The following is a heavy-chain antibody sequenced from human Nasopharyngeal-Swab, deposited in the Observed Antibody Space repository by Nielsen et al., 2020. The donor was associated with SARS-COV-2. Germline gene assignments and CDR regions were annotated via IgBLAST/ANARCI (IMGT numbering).Heavy chain of an antibody. CDR1: GFTFSSYG. Sequence: GESLKISCAASGFTFSSYGMHWVRQAPGKGLEWVAVIWYDGSNKYYADSVKGRFTISRDNSKNTLYLQMNNLRPEDTAMYYCASPVFGVVSDAFDLWGQGTMATVSS. V-gene: IGHV3-33*01. D-gene: IGHD3-3*01. CDR3: ASPVFGVVSDAFDL. CDR2: IWYDGSNK. J-gene: IGHJ3*01.